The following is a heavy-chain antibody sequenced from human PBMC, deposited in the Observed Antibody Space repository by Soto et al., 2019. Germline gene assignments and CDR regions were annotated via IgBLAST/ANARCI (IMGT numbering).Heavy chain of an antibody. CDR2: VSYSGRT. V-gene: IGHV4-59*03. J-gene: IGHJ3*01. Sequence: PLETLSLTCTVSRGSINNYYWTLIRQPPGKGLEWIGYVSYSGRTNYNPSLKSRVNMFVDKSKNQFSLNLTSVTAADTAVYYCERLQYTVVTAIDVWGQGTMVTVSS. D-gene: IGHD4-17*01. CDR3: ERLQYTVVTAIDV. CDR1: RGSINNYY.